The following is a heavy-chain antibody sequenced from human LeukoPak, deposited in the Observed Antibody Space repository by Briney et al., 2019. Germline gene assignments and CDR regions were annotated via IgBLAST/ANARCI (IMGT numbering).Heavy chain of an antibody. Sequence: PGRSLRLSCAASGFPFSSNYQSWVPQAPGKGLEWVLVIYSGGSTYYADSVKGRFTISRDNSKNTLYLQMNSLRAEDTAVYYCAREPTSGGYFDYWGQGTLVTVSS. CDR1: GFPFSSNY. D-gene: IGHD1-26*01. V-gene: IGHV3-53*01. CDR2: IYSGGST. J-gene: IGHJ4*02. CDR3: AREPTSGGYFDY.